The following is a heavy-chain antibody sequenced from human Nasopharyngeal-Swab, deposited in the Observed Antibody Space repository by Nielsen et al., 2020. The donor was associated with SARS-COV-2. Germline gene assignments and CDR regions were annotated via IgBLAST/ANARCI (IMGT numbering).Heavy chain of an antibody. CDR2: INHSGST. D-gene: IGHD3-10*01. V-gene: IGHV4-34*01. Sequence: GSLRLSCAVSGWSFSGSYWSWIRQPPGRGLEWIGEINHSGSTMYIPSLKSRVTISVDTSKNQFLLNLTSVTAADTAMYYCARGPALVIRKTLSSGFDIWGQGTMVTVSS. CDR1: GWSFSGSY. CDR3: ARGPALVIRKTLSSGFDI. J-gene: IGHJ3*02.